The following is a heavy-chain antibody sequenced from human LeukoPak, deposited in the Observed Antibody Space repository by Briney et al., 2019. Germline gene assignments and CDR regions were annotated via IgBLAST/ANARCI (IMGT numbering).Heavy chain of an antibody. D-gene: IGHD2/OR15-2a*01. Sequence: SVKVSCKASGGTFSSYAISWVRQAPGQGLEWMGGIIPIFGTANYAQKFQGWVTMTRDTSISTAYMELSRLRSDDTAVYYCARYNFRNYYYYGMDVWGQGTTVTVSS. CDR1: GGTFSSYA. V-gene: IGHV1-69*05. CDR2: IIPIFGTA. CDR3: ARYNFRNYYYYGMDV. J-gene: IGHJ6*02.